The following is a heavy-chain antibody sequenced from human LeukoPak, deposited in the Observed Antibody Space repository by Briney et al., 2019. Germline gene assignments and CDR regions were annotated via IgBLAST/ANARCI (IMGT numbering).Heavy chain of an antibody. CDR3: AREVAAAVGYNWFDP. V-gene: IGHV4-59*01. Sequence: SETLSLTCTVSGGSISSYYWSWIRQPPGKGLEWIGDIYYSGSTNYNPSLKSRVTISLDTSKNQFFLKLSSVTAADTAVYYCAREVAAAVGYNWFDPWGQGTLVTVSS. D-gene: IGHD6-13*01. CDR1: GGSISSYY. CDR2: IYYSGST. J-gene: IGHJ5*02.